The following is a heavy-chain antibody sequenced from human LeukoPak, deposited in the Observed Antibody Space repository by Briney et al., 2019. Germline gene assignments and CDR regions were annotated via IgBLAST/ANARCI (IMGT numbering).Heavy chain of an antibody. D-gene: IGHD3-22*01. CDR1: GFTFSSYA. CDR2: ISGSGGST. Sequence: GGSLRLSCAASGFTFSSYAMSWVRQAPGKGLEWVSAISGSGGSTYYADSVKGRFTISRDNSKNTLYLQMNSLRAEDTAVYYCAKSALPDSSGYYYYYMDVWGKGTTVTISS. J-gene: IGHJ6*03. CDR3: AKSALPDSSGYYYYYMDV. V-gene: IGHV3-23*01.